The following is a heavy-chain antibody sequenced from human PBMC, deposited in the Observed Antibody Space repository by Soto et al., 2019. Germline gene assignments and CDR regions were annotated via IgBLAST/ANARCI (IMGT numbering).Heavy chain of an antibody. CDR1: GFTFSSYA. V-gene: IGHV3-30-3*01. CDR3: ARSYSSYYYYGMDV. D-gene: IGHD6-19*01. J-gene: IGHJ6*02. CDR2: ISYDGSNK. Sequence: QPGGSLRLSCAASGFTFSSYAMHWVRQAPGKGLEWVAVISYDGSNKYYADSVKGRFTISRDNSKNTLYLQMNSLRAEDTAVYYCARSYSSYYYYGMDVWGQGTTVTVSS.